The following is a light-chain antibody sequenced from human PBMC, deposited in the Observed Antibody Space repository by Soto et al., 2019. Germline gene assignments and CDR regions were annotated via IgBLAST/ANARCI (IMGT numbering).Light chain of an antibody. V-gene: IGKV3D-15*01. J-gene: IGKJ1*01. CDR1: QTVGSN. CDR2: RAS. CDR3: QQHNNWPWT. Sequence: EIVMTQSPATLSMSPGERATLSCRASQTVGSNLAWYQQKPGQAPRLLVYRASTRATGIPARFSGSGSGTAFTLTISSLQSEDFSVYYCQQHNNWPWTFGQGTKVEIK.